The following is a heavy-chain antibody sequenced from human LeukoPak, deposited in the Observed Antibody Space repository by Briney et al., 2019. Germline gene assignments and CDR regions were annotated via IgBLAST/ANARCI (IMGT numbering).Heavy chain of an antibody. CDR2: IKEDGSEK. D-gene: IGHD3-3*01. V-gene: IGHV3-7*01. CDR1: GFTFSSYW. CDR3: ARDWSDGFDY. J-gene: IGHJ4*02. Sequence: GGSLRLSCAASGFTFSSYWMSWVRQAPGKGLEWVTSIKEDGSEKYYVDSVKGRFTISRDNAKNSVYLQMNSLRAEDTAVYYCARDWSDGFDYWGQGTLVTVSS.